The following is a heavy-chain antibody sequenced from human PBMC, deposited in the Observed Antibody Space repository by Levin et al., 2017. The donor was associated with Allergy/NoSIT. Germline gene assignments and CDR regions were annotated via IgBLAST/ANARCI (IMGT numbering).Heavy chain of an antibody. Sequence: GGSLRLSCAASGFTFSSYGMHWVRQAPGKGLEWVAVISYDGSNKYYADSVKGRFTISRDNSKNTLYLQMNSLRAEDTAVYYCAKGEGYSSSWYFDYWGQGTLVTVSS. CDR1: GFTFSSYG. J-gene: IGHJ4*02. D-gene: IGHD6-13*01. CDR2: ISYDGSNK. CDR3: AKGEGYSSSWYFDY. V-gene: IGHV3-30*18.